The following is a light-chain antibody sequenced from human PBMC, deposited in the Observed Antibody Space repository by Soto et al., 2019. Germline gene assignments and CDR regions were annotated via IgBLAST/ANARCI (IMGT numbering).Light chain of an antibody. CDR2: EVR. J-gene: IGLJ2*01. CDR1: SSDVGGYNY. V-gene: IGLV2-14*01. Sequence: QSVLTQPASVSGSPGQSTTISCTGTSSDVGGYNYVSWYQQHPGKAPRLMSYEVRNRPSGVSNRFSGSKSGNTDSLTISGLQGEDEADYFCRAYTTSSPLVFGGGTKLTVL. CDR3: RAYTTSSPLV.